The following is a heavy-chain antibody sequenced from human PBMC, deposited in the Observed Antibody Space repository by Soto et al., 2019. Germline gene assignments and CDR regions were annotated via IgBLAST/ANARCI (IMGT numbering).Heavy chain of an antibody. V-gene: IGHV1-18*01. CDR1: GYTFTAYG. CDR3: ARELITDSSAYYSFVY. D-gene: IGHD3-22*01. CDR2: VGTNNANT. J-gene: IGHJ4*02. Sequence: WASVKVSCKTSGYTFTAYGLAWLRQAPGQRPEWMGWVGTNNANTNYAQKFQGRVTMNSDRSTTTTYMDLRSLTSDDTAVYYCARELITDSSAYYSFVYCGQGTLRTVSS.